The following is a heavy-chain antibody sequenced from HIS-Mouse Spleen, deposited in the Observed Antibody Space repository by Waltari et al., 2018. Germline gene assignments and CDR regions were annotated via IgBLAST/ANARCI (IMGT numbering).Heavy chain of an antibody. V-gene: IGHV3-30-3*01. CDR2: ISYDGSNK. D-gene: IGHD5-18*01. CDR1: GFTFSSYA. CDR3: ARGGYSYGPHFDY. J-gene: IGHJ4*02. Sequence: QVQLVESGGGVVQPGRSLILSCAASGFTFSSYAMPWVRQAPGKGLEWVAVISYDGSNKYYADSVKGRFTISRDNSKNTLYLQMNSLRAEDTAVYYCARGGYSYGPHFDYWGQGTLVTVSS.